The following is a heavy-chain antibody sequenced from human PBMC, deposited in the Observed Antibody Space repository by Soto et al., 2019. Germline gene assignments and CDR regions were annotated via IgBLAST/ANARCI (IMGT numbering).Heavy chain of an antibody. CDR2: IYHSGNT. CDR3: DRRGSEFGKNYFDS. J-gene: IGHJ5*01. D-gene: IGHD1-7*01. V-gene: IGHV4-30-4*01. Sequence: SETLSLTCSVSGGSISSADHYWSWIRQPPGKGLEWMGYIYHSGNTHYNPSLKSRITISIDTSTNRFSLNLTSVTAAATAVYFFDRRGSEFGKNYFDSWGQGALVTVSS. CDR1: GGSISSADHY.